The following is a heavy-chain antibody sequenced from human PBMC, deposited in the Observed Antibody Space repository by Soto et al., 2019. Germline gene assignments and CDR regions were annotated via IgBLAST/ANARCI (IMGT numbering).Heavy chain of an antibody. V-gene: IGHV3-30*18. D-gene: IGHD5-12*01. CDR1: GFTFSSYG. J-gene: IGHJ4*02. CDR3: AKEPRGRWLQLVADY. Sequence: GWSLRLSCAASGFTFSSYGMHWVRQAPGKGLEWVAVISYDGSNKYYADSVKGRFTISRDNSKNTLYLQMNSLRAEDTAVYYCAKEPRGRWLQLVADYWGQGTLVTVSS. CDR2: ISYDGSNK.